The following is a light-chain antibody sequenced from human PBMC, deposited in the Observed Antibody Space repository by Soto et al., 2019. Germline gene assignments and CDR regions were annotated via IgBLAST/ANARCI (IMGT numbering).Light chain of an antibody. CDR1: SSYVGGYNY. CDR2: EVS. CDR3: RSYTSSSTLI. Sequence: QSALTRPASVSGSPGQSITISCTGTSSYVGGYNYVSWYQQHPGKAPKLMIYEVSNRPSGVSNRFSGSKSGNTASLTISGLQAEDEADYYCRSYTSSSTLIFGTGTKLTVL. V-gene: IGLV2-14*01. J-gene: IGLJ1*01.